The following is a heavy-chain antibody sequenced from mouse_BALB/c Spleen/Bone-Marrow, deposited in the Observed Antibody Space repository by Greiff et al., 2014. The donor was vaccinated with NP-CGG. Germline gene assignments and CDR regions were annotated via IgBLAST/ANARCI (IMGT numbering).Heavy chain of an antibody. J-gene: IGHJ2*01. V-gene: IGHV3-8*02. Sequence: EVQLQQSGPSLVKPSQTLSLTCSATGDSITSGYWNWIRKFPGNKLEYMGYISYSGSTYYNPSLKSRISITRDTSKNQYYLQLNSVTTEDTATYYCARSRDYYGNSLDYWGQGTTLTVSS. CDR1: GDSITSGY. CDR3: ARSRDYYGNSLDY. CDR2: ISYSGST. D-gene: IGHD2-1*01.